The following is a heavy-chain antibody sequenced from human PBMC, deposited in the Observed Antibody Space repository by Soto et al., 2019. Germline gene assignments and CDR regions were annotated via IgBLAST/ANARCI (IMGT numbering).Heavy chain of an antibody. J-gene: IGHJ6*04. CDR1: GGSVSSSRYF. CDR2: VYFDGST. CDR3: AGHPIAAAPGNRHVDV. Sequence: QLQLQESGPGLVNPSETLSLDCTVSGGSVSSSRYFWGWIRQPPGKGLEWIGSVYFDGSTYYSASLKSRVTISVDTAKNQFSLKLISVTAADTAVYYCAGHPIAAAPGNRHVDVWGIGTTVTVSS. V-gene: IGHV4-39*01. D-gene: IGHD6-13*01.